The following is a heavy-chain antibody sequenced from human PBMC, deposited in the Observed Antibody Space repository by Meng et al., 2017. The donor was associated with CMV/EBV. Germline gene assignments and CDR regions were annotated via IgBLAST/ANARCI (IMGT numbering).Heavy chain of an antibody. J-gene: IGHJ5*02. CDR1: GYTFTGYF. CDR2: INPNSGGT. D-gene: IGHD4-11*01. V-gene: IGHV1-2*02. Sequence: QVQVGSSGAEVKKPGASVKVSCKASGYTFTGYFIHWVRQAPGQGLEWMGWINPNSGGTNYAQKFQGRVTMTRDTSISTAYMELSRLRSDDTAVYYCARGPLGEYSNYDAPWGQGTLVTVSS. CDR3: ARGPLGEYSNYDAP.